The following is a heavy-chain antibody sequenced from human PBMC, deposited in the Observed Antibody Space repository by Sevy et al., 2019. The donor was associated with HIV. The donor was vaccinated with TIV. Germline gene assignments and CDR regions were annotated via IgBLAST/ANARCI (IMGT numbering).Heavy chain of an antibody. J-gene: IGHJ6*02. CDR2: IGYDGSDK. Sequence: GGSLRLSCIASGFTFRNYGIHWVRQAPGKGLDWVAVIGYDGSDKYYADSVKCRFTISRDNSKNTLFLQMNSLRVEDTAVYYCAKERGGSYIPYFYGMDVWGQGTAVTVSS. D-gene: IGHD1-26*01. CDR3: AKERGGSYIPYFYGMDV. CDR1: GFTFRNYG. V-gene: IGHV3-30*18.